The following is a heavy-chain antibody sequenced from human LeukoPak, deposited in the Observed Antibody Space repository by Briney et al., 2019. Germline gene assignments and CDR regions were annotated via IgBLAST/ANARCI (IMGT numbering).Heavy chain of an antibody. CDR3: ARQAHIAAAGTGNYYYYMDV. Sequence: GESLKISCKGSGYSFTSYWIGWVRQMPGKGPEWMGIIYPGDSDTRYSPSFQGQVTISADKSISTAYLQWSSLKASDTAMYYCARQAHIAAAGTGNYYYYMDVWGKGTTVTVSS. CDR1: GYSFTSYW. J-gene: IGHJ6*03. CDR2: IYPGDSDT. V-gene: IGHV5-51*01. D-gene: IGHD6-13*01.